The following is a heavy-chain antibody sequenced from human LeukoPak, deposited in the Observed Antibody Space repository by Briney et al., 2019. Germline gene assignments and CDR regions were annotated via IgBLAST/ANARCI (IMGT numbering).Heavy chain of an antibody. CDR3: ARVQYSSSWYYYCYGMDV. J-gene: IGHJ6*02. Sequence: GGSLRLSCAASGFTFSSYAMHWVRQAPGKGLEWVAVISYDGSNKYYADSVKGRFTISRDNSKNTLYLQMNSLRAEDTAVYYCARVQYSSSWYYYCYGMDVWGQGTTVTVSS. V-gene: IGHV3-30-3*01. CDR1: GFTFSSYA. D-gene: IGHD6-13*01. CDR2: ISYDGSNK.